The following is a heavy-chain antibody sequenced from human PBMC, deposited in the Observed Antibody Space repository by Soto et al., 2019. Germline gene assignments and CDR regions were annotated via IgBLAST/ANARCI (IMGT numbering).Heavy chain of an antibody. D-gene: IGHD6-19*01. CDR3: ATYSSGWHPPRY. CDR1: GYTFITYY. V-gene: IGHV1-46*03. Sequence: QVQLVQSGAEVKKPGASVKVSCKASGYTFITYYIHWVRQAPGQGLEWMGIINPSGGSTAYAQKFQGRVTMSRDTSTSTVYMELSSLRSEDTAVYYCATYSSGWHPPRYWGQGTLVTVSS. J-gene: IGHJ4*02. CDR2: INPSGGST.